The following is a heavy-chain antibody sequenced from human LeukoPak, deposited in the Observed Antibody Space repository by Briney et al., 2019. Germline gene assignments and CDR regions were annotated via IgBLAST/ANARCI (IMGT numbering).Heavy chain of an antibody. CDR1: GFTFSDYY. J-gene: IGHJ4*02. Sequence: GGSLRLSCAASGFTFSDYYMSWIRQAPGKGLEWVSYISSSGSTIYYADSVKGRFTISRDNAKNSLYLQMNSLRAEDTAVYYCAKVTLALDSSGPLADYWGQGTLVTVSS. D-gene: IGHD3-22*01. CDR2: ISSSGSTI. V-gene: IGHV3-11*01. CDR3: AKVTLALDSSGPLADY.